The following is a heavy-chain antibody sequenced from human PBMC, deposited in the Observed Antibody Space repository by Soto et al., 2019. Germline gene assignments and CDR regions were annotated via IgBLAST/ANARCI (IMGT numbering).Heavy chain of an antibody. CDR2: ISAYNGNT. V-gene: IGHV1-18*01. Sequence: ASVKVSCKASGGTFSSYAISWVRQAPGQGLEGMGWISAYNGNTNYAQKLQGRVTMTTDTSTSTAYMELRSLRSDDTAVYYCARDYDSSGYYPHDYWGQGTLVTVSS. CDR1: GGTFSSYA. CDR3: ARDYDSSGYYPHDY. D-gene: IGHD3-22*01. J-gene: IGHJ4*02.